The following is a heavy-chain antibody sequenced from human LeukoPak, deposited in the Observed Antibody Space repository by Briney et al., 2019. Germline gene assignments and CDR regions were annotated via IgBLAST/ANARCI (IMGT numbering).Heavy chain of an antibody. J-gene: IGHJ4*02. V-gene: IGHV4-38-2*02. CDR1: GYSISSGYY. CDR2: IYHSGST. CDR3: ARRYSSSWYARGYLDY. Sequence: SETLSLTCTVSGYSISSGYYWGCIRQPPGKGLEWIGSIYHSGSTYYNPSLKSRVTISVDTSKNQFSLKLSSVTAADTAVYYCARRYSSSWYARGYLDYWGQGTLVTVSS. D-gene: IGHD6-13*01.